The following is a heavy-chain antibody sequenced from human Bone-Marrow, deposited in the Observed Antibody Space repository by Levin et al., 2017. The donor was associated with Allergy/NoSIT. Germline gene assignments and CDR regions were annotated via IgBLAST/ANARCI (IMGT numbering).Heavy chain of an antibody. V-gene: IGHV4-38-2*01. Sequence: SETLSLNCAVSGYLINSAYYWAWIRQPPGKGLEWIGTIYSTDDSYFNPSLNSRASISRDTSKNQFSLKLTSVTAADTAVYYCASRTTVAGHSFDYWGQGILVTVTS. CDR1: GYLINSAYY. CDR2: IYSTDDS. D-gene: IGHD6-19*01. CDR3: ASRTTVAGHSFDY. J-gene: IGHJ4*02.